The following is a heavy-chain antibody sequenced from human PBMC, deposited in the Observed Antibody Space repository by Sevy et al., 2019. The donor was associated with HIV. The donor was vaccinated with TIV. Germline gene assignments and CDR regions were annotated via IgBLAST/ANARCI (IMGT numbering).Heavy chain of an antibody. CDR3: ARGGGYYGSGSYYYYYYGMDV. CDR2: ISGSGGST. Sequence: GGSLRLSCAASGFTFSSYAMSWVRQAPGKGLEWVSAISGSGGSTYYADSVKGRFTISRDNSKNRLYLQMNSLRAEDTAVYYCARGGGYYGSGSYYYYYYGMDVWGQGTTVTVSS. V-gene: IGHV3-23*01. CDR1: GFTFSSYA. D-gene: IGHD3-10*01. J-gene: IGHJ6*02.